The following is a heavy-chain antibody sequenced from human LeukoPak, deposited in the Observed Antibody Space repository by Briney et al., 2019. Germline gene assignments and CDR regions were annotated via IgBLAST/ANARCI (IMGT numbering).Heavy chain of an antibody. CDR3: ARGRGYSYGYDY. J-gene: IGHJ4*02. V-gene: IGHV1-2*02. D-gene: IGHD5-18*01. CDR2: INPNSGGS. CDR1: GYTFIGYY. Sequence: ASVKVSCKASGYTFIGYYMHWVRQAPGQGLEWMGWINPNSGGSNYAQKFQGRVTITADKSTSTAYMELSSLRSEDTAVYYCARGRGYSYGYDYWGQGTLVTVSS.